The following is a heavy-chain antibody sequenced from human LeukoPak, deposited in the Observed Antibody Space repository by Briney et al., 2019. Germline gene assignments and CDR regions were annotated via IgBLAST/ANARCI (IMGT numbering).Heavy chain of an antibody. J-gene: IGHJ2*01. D-gene: IGHD2-2*01. V-gene: IGHV3-9*01. Sequence: GGSLRLSCVASGFTFDDYAMHWVRQAPGKGLEWVSGISWNSGSIGYADSVKGRFTISRDNAKNSLYLQMNSLRAEDTALYYCAKGPRDAAKSNWYFDLWGRGTLVTVSS. CDR2: ISWNSGSI. CDR1: GFTFDDYA. CDR3: AKGPRDAAKSNWYFDL.